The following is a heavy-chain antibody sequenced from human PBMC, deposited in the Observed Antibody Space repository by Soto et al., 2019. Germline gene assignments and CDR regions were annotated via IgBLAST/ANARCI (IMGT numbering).Heavy chain of an antibody. CDR2: ISYDGSNK. D-gene: IGHD2-2*01. J-gene: IGHJ6*02. CDR1: GFTFSSYG. Sequence: SLRLSCAASGFTFSSYGMHWVRQAPGKGLEWVAVISYDGSNKYYADSVKGRFTISRDNSKNTLYLQMNSLRAEDTAVYYCAKGAPPIVVVPAAIDDYYYYGMDVWGQGTTVTVSS. V-gene: IGHV3-30*18. CDR3: AKGAPPIVVVPAAIDDYYYYGMDV.